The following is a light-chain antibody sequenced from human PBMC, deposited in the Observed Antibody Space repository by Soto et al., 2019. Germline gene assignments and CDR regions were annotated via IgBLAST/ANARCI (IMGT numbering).Light chain of an antibody. CDR1: SSNIGAGYD. V-gene: IGLV1-40*01. CDR3: QSYDSSLRGSV. Sequence: QSVLTQPPSVSGTPGQRVTISCTGSSSNIGAGYDVPWYQQLQGTAPKLLIYGNSNRPSGVPDRFSGSKSGTSASLAITGRQAEDEADYYCQSYDSSLRGSVFGGGTKLTVL. CDR2: GNS. J-gene: IGLJ2*01.